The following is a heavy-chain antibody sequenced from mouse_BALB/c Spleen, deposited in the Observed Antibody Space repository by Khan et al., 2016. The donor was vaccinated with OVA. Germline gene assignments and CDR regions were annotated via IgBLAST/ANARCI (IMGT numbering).Heavy chain of an antibody. Sequence: VQLQQSGPGLVAPSQSLSITCTISGFSLTNYGVHWVRQPPGKGLEWLVVIWTDGSTTYNSALKSRLSISKDNSKSQVFLKMNSLQTDDTAMYFLGRPPFYHYHIMDYWGQGISVTVSS. CDR1: GFSLTNYG. D-gene: IGHD2-3*01. V-gene: IGHV2-6-1*01. CDR3: GRPPFYHYHIMDY. CDR2: IWTDGST. J-gene: IGHJ4*01.